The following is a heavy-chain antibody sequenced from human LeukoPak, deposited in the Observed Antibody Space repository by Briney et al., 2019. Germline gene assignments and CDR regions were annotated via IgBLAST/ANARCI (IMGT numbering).Heavy chain of an antibody. CDR3: ARDRSGGYGDY. Sequence: SETLSLTCAVYGGSFSGYYWSWIRQPPGKGLEWIGEINHSGSTNYNPSLKSRVTISVDTSKNQFSLKLSSVTAADTAVYYCARDRSGGYGDYWGQGTLVTVSS. CDR1: GGSFSGYY. CDR2: INHSGST. V-gene: IGHV4-34*01. D-gene: IGHD1-26*01. J-gene: IGHJ4*02.